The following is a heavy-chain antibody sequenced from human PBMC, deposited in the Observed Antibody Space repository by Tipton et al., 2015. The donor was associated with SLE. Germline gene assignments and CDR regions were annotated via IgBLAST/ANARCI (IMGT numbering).Heavy chain of an antibody. Sequence: SLRLSCAASGFTVSSNYMSWVRQAPGKGLEWVSVIYSGGSTYYADSVKGRFTISRDNSKNTLYLQMNSLRAEDTAVCYCARESRLGSSSSPYFDYWGQGTLVTVSS. J-gene: IGHJ4*02. D-gene: IGHD6-13*01. CDR2: IYSGGST. CDR3: ARESRLGSSSSPYFDY. CDR1: GFTVSSNY. V-gene: IGHV3-66*02.